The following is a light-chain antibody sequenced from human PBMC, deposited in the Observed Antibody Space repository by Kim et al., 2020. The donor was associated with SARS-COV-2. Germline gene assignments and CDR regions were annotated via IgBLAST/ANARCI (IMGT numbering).Light chain of an antibody. CDR1: RGSIDDNY. V-gene: IGLV6-57*04. Sequence: NFMLSQPHSVSESPGKTVTISCTRSRGSIDDNYVQWYQQRPGGVPTTVIYEDDQRPSGVPDRFSGSIDKSSNSASLTISGLKPEDEADYYCQSYNRSIVAFGGGTKLTVL. CDR3: QSYNRSIVA. CDR2: EDD. J-gene: IGLJ2*01.